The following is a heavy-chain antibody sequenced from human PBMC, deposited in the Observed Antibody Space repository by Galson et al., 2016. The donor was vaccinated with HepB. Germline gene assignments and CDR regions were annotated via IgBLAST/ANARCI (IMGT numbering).Heavy chain of an antibody. CDR3: AQDQLDY. V-gene: IGHV3-53*01. CDR1: AFTVSNSY. Sequence: LRLSCAASAFTVSNSYMSWVRQAPGKGLEWLSLIYRDGTTFYADSVKGRFTISRDSSKNTLYLQMNSLRVEDTAVYYCAQDQLDYWGQGTLATVSS. J-gene: IGHJ4*02. CDR2: IYRDGTT.